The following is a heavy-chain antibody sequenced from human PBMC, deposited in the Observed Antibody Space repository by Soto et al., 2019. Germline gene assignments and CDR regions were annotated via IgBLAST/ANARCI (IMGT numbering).Heavy chain of an antibody. V-gene: IGHV4-30-4*01. D-gene: IGHD2-2*01. Sequence: SETLSLTCTVSGGSISSVDYFWSWIRQPPGKGLEWIGFIYHTGTTYYNPSLRSRVSISIDTSKSQFSLKLNSVTAADTAVYYCARVMAAMQNWLDPWGQGTMVSVSS. CDR2: IYHTGTT. J-gene: IGHJ5*02. CDR3: ARVMAAMQNWLDP. CDR1: GGSISSVDYF.